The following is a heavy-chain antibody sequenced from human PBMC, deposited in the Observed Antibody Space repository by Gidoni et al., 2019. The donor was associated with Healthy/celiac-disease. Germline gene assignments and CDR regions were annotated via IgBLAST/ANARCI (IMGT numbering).Heavy chain of an antibody. V-gene: IGHV4-39*01. J-gene: IGHJ5*02. CDR3: ARRWFRFLVVDWFDP. Sequence: QLQLQESGPGLVKPSETLSLTCTVSGYSISRSRYYWGWIRQPPGKGLECIGSIYYSGRTSYNPSHKSRVTISVDTSKNQFSLKLSSVTAADTAVYYCARRWFRFLVVDWFDPWGQGTLVTVSS. D-gene: IGHD3-3*01. CDR2: IYYSGRT. CDR1: GYSISRSRYY.